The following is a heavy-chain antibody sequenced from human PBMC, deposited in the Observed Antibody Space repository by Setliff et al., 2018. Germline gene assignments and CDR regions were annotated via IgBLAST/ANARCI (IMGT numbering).Heavy chain of an antibody. D-gene: IGHD5-12*01. J-gene: IGHJ4*02. V-gene: IGHV1-2*02. Sequence: ASVKVSCKTSGYTFTDYYIHWVRQAPGEGLEWMGWLNPKNNDTSYAQKFLGRVTMTRDTSISTAYMELSRLTSDDSAVYYCARTVSGYDYHYFDKWGQGTLVTVSS. CDR2: LNPKNNDT. CDR1: GYTFTDYY. CDR3: ARTVSGYDYHYFDK.